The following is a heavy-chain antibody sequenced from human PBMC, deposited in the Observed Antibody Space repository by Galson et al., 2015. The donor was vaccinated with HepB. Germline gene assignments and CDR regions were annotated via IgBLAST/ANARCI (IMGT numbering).Heavy chain of an antibody. D-gene: IGHD2-2*01. J-gene: IGHJ4*02. CDR1: GYTFTNYG. CDR2: ISPYNDNT. Sequence: SVKVSCKASGYTFTNYGISWIRQAPGQGLEWVGWISPYNDNTYYAQRVLGRVTMTADTSTDTAYMELRSLTSDDTAVYYCARTTPGYSSTWPFDYWGQGTLVTVSS. V-gene: IGHV1-18*01. CDR3: ARTTPGYSSTWPFDY.